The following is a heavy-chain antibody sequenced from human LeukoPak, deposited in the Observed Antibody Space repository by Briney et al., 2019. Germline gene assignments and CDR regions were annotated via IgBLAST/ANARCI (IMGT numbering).Heavy chain of an antibody. Sequence: SETLSLTCTVSSGSIRNSNYYWGWIRQPPGKGLEWIGSIFYDGSSDYNPSLKSRVTISVDTSKNQFSLKLSSVTAADTAVYYCARRGDDYGDYWGQGTLVTVSS. J-gene: IGHJ4*02. D-gene: IGHD3-16*01. V-gene: IGHV4-39*07. CDR1: SGSIRNSNYY. CDR2: IFYDGSS. CDR3: ARRGDDYGDY.